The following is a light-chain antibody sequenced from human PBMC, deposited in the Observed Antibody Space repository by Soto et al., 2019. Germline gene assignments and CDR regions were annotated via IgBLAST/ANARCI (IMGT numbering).Light chain of an antibody. V-gene: IGLV1-44*01. CDR1: SSNIGTYT. CDR3: AAWDASLNGVI. CDR2: SNN. J-gene: IGLJ2*01. Sequence: QSVLTQPPSASGTPGHRVTISCSGSSSNIGTYTVNWYQQVPGTAPKLLIYSNNQRPSGVPDRFSGSKSGTSASLAISGLQSEDEADYYCAAWDASLNGVIFGGGTKLTVL.